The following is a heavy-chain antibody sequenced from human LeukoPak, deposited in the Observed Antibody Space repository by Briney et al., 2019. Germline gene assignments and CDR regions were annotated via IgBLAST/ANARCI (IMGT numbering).Heavy chain of an antibody. CDR1: GYTFTAWY. V-gene: IGHV1-2*02. J-gene: IGHJ4*02. CDR3: ARALTTVTPDY. Sequence: ASVTVSFKASGYTFTAWYMHWVRQAPGQGLEWMGWINPNSGVANFAQKFQGRVTMTRDTSISTAYMELSSLRSDDTAVYYCARALTTVTPDYWGQGTLVTVSS. CDR2: INPNSGVA. D-gene: IGHD4-17*01.